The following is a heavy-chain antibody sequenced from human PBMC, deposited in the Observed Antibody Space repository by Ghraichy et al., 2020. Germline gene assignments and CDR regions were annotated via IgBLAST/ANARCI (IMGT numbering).Heavy chain of an antibody. D-gene: IGHD1-14*01. V-gene: IGHV1-2*02. CDR3: ARDVGYRRDRNYADY. CDR1: GYTFTDYY. Sequence: ASVKVSCKASGYTFTDYYIHWLRQAPGQGLEWMGWIIPNSGGTKDAQKFQGRVTMTRDTSINTVYMELSRLTSDDTAVYYCARDVGYRRDRNYADYWGQGTLVTVSS. J-gene: IGHJ4*02. CDR2: IIPNSGGT.